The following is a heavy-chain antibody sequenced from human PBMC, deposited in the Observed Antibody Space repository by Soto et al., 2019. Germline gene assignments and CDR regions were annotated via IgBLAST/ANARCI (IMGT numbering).Heavy chain of an antibody. Sequence: GASVKVSCKASGYTFTSYYMHWVRQAPGQGLEWMGIINPSGGSTSYAQKFQGRVTMTRDTSTSTVYMELSSLRSEDTAVDYCGRGSSFWGWNYYYYGMEVWGQGTTVTV. J-gene: IGHJ6*02. D-gene: IGHD3-16*01. CDR2: INPSGGST. CDR3: GRGSSFWGWNYYYYGMEV. CDR1: GYTFTSYY. V-gene: IGHV1-46*01.